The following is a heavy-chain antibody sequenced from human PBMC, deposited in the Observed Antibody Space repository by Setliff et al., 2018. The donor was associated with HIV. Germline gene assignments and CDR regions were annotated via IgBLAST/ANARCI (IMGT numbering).Heavy chain of an antibody. J-gene: IGHJ2*01. CDR1: GFTFSSYS. CDR2: ISSSGSYI. D-gene: IGHD3-22*01. V-gene: IGHV3-21*01. CDR3: ARDYYDRSGFPSYFDL. Sequence: LRLSCAASGFTFSSYSMNWVRQAPGKGLEWVSSISSSGSYIYYADSMKGRFTIPRDNAKNSLYLQMNSLRAEDTAVYYCARDYYDRSGFPSYFDLWGRGTLVTVS.